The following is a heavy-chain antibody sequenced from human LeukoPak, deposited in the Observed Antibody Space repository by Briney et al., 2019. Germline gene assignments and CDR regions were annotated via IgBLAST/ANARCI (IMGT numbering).Heavy chain of an antibody. CDR1: GGSISGYY. D-gene: IGHD4-11*01. CDR2: IYHSGTI. V-gene: IGHV4-59*01. CDR3: AKSRSLGLQYFDT. J-gene: IGHJ4*02. Sequence: SETLFLTCTVSGGSISGYYWNWIRQSPEKGLEWIGYIYHSGTINFNPSLKARVTMSIDTSKNQFSLKLSSVTAADTAVYYCAKSRSLGLQYFDTWGQGTLATVSS.